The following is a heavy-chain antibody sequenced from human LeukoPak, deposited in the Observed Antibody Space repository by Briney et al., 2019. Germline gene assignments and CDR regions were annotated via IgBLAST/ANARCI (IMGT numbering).Heavy chain of an antibody. CDR2: IKQDGSEK. CDR1: GFTLSSYW. D-gene: IGHD3-10*01. J-gene: IGHJ4*02. CDR3: ARATRNTMVRGAPGYFDY. V-gene: IGHV3-7*01. Sequence: GGSLRLSCAASGFTLSSYWMSWVRQAPGKGLEWVANIKQDGSEKYYVDSVKGRFTISRDNAKNSLYLQMNSLRAEDTAVYYCARATRNTMVRGAPGYFDYWGQGTLVTVSS.